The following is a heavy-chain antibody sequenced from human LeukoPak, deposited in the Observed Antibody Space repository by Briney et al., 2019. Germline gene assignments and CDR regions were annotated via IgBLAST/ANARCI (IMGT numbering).Heavy chain of an antibody. CDR1: GFTFSSYW. V-gene: IGHV3-7*01. Sequence: GGSLRLSCAASGFTFSSYWMSWVRQAPGKGLEWVANIKQDGSEKYYVDSVKGRFTISRDNAKNSLYLQMNSLRAEDTAVYYCARAVDTAMSYSPPGYWGQGTLVTVSS. CDR3: ARAVDTAMSYSPPGY. J-gene: IGHJ4*02. CDR2: IKQDGSEK. D-gene: IGHD5-18*01.